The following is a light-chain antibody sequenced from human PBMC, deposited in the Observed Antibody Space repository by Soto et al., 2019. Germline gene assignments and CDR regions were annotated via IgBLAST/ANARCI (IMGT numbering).Light chain of an antibody. Sequence: QSVLTQPPSVSGTPGQRVNISCSGSSSNIGRDYVYWYQQFPGTAPKLLIYRGNQRPSGVPDRFSGSKSGTSASLAISGLRSDDESDYYCSSYTTTDPYVFGTGTKLTVL. CDR1: SSNIGRDY. J-gene: IGLJ1*01. CDR3: SSYTTTDPYV. CDR2: RGN. V-gene: IGLV1-47*01.